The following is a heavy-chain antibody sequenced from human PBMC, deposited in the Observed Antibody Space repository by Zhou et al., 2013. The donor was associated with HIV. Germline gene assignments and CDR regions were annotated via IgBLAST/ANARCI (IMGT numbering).Heavy chain of an antibody. CDR1: GGTFSSYA. Sequence: QVQLVQSGAEVKKPGSSVKVSCKASGGTFSSYAISWVRQAPGQGLEWMGRIIPILGIANYAQKFQGRVTITADKSTSTAYMELSSLRSEDTAVYYCARSGVVVVVADNNWFDPWGQGTLVTVSS. CDR3: ARSGVVVVVADNNWFDP. J-gene: IGHJ5*02. V-gene: IGHV1-69*04. D-gene: IGHD2-15*01. CDR2: IIPILGIA.